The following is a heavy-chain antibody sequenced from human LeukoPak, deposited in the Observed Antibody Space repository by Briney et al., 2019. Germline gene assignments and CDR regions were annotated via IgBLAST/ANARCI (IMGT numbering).Heavy chain of an antibody. Sequence: GASVKVSCKASGYRFSSNGISWVRQAPGQGLEWVGWVSTYNSETNYAPKFQGRVVMAKDTFTSTVYMELRSLRTDDTAVYYCALDNWNEFDPWGQGTLVTVSS. CDR2: VSTYNSET. CDR1: GYRFSSNG. CDR3: ALDNWNEFDP. J-gene: IGHJ5*02. D-gene: IGHD1-20*01. V-gene: IGHV1-18*01.